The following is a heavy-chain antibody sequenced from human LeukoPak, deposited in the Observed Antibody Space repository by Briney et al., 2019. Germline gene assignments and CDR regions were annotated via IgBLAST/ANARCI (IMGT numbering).Heavy chain of an antibody. V-gene: IGHV1-69*04. D-gene: IGHD5-18*01. CDR1: GYTFTGYY. J-gene: IGHJ4*02. CDR3: ARDPDTAMVDY. Sequence: ASVKVSCKASGYTFTGYYMHWVRQAPGQGLEWMGRIIPILGIANYAQKFQGRVTITADKSTSTAYMELSSLRSEDTAVYYCARDPDTAMVDYWGQGTLVTVSS. CDR2: IIPILGIA.